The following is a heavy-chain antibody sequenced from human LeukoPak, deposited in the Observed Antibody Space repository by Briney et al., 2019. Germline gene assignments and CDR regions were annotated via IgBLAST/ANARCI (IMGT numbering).Heavy chain of an antibody. CDR3: ARDPGNDAFDI. Sequence: SSETLSLTCTVSGDSISSYYWSWIRQPPGKGLEWIGYIYYSGSTNYNPSLKSRVTISVDTSKNQFSLQLNSVTPEDTAVYYCARDPGNDAFDIWGQGTMVTVSS. CDR2: IYYSGST. CDR1: GDSISSYY. V-gene: IGHV4-59*12. J-gene: IGHJ3*02. D-gene: IGHD4-23*01.